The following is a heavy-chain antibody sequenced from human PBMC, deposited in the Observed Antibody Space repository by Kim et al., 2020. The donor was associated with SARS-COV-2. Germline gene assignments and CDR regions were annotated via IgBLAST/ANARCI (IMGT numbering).Heavy chain of an antibody. D-gene: IGHD2-15*01. Sequence: KGRFTISRDNAKNSLYLQMNSRRAEDTALYYCAKEALGYCSGGSCSGFDYWGQGTLVTVSS. CDR3: AKEALGYCSGGSCSGFDY. J-gene: IGHJ4*02. V-gene: IGHV3-9*01.